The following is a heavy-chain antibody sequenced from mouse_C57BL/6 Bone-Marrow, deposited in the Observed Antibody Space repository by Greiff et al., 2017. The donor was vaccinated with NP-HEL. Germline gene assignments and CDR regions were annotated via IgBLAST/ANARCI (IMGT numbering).Heavy chain of an antibody. V-gene: IGHV5-6*02. J-gene: IGHJ3*01. CDR1: GFTFSSYG. Sequence: EVMLVESGGDLVKPGGSLKLSCAASGFTFSSYGMSWVRQTPDKRLEWVATISSGGSYTYYPDSVKGRFTISRDNAKNTLYLQMRSLKSEDTAMYYCASDYYGSSYVSYWGQGTLVTVSA. CDR2: ISSGGSYT. CDR3: ASDYYGSSYVSY. D-gene: IGHD1-1*01.